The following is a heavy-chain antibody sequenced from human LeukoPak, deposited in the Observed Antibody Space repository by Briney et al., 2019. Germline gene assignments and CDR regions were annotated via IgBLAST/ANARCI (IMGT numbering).Heavy chain of an antibody. CDR2: IYTSGST. CDR3: ARDRAYYDILTGYQTLGNFDY. D-gene: IGHD3-9*01. Sequence: SETLSLTCTVSGGSISSYYWSWVRQPAGKGLEWIGRIYTSGSTNYNPSLKSRVTMSVDTSKNQLSLKMSSVTAADTAVYYCARDRAYYDILTGYQTLGNFDYWGQGTLVTVSS. V-gene: IGHV4-4*07. J-gene: IGHJ4*02. CDR1: GGSISSYY.